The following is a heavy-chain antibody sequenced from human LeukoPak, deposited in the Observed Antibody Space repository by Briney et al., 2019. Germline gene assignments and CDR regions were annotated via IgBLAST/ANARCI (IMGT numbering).Heavy chain of an antibody. J-gene: IGHJ4*02. CDR3: ARSSIAVAGPDY. CDR2: IYYSGST. V-gene: IGHV4-30-4*01. Sequence: SETLSLTCTVSGGPISSGDYYWSWIRQPPGKGLEWIGYIYYSGSTYYNPSLKSRVTISVDTSKNQFSLKLSSVTAADTAVYYCARSSIAVAGPDYWGQGTLVTVSS. D-gene: IGHD6-19*01. CDR1: GGPISSGDYY.